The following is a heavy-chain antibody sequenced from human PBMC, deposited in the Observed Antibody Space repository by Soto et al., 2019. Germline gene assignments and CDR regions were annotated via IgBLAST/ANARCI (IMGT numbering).Heavy chain of an antibody. CDR1: GGSISRGGYS. J-gene: IGHJ6*02. V-gene: IGHV4-30-2*01. Sequence: QLQLQESGSGLVKPSQTLSLTCAVYGGSISRGGYSWSWIRQPPGKGLEWIGYIYHSGSTYYNPSLKSRVTISVDRSKNQFSLKLSSVTAADTAVYYCAREDISTYGMDVWGQGTTVTVSS. CDR2: IYHSGST. CDR3: AREDISTYGMDV. D-gene: IGHD2-15*01.